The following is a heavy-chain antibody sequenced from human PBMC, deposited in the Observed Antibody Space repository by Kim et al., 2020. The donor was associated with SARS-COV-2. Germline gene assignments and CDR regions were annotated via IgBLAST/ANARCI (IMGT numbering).Heavy chain of an antibody. Sequence: GGSLRLSCAASGFTFSSYGMHWVRQAPGKGLEWVAVISYDGSNKYYADSVKGRFTISRDNSKNTLYLQMNSLRAEDTAVYYCAKESGSGSYYAGTCYDYGMGTSGQGSTLSVSS. CDR2: ISYDGSNK. D-gene: IGHD3-10*01. V-gene: IGHV3-30*18. CDR1: GFTFSSYG. J-gene: IGHJ6*02. CDR3: AKESGSGSYYAGTCYDYGMGT.